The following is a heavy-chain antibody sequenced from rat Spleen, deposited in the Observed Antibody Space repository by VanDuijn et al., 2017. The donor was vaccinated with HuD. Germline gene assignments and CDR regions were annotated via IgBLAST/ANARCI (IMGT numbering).Heavy chain of an antibody. V-gene: IGHV5-29*01. J-gene: IGHJ2*01. CDR3: AVAGYGY. D-gene: IGHD4-3*01. Sequence: EVQLVESGGGLVQPGKSLKLSCVASGFTFSSYWIYWIRQAPGEGLEWVATISYDGSSTHYRDSVKGRFTISRENAKSTLYLQMDSLRSEDTATYYCAVAGYGYWGQGVMVTVSS. CDR2: ISYDGSST. CDR1: GFTFSSYW.